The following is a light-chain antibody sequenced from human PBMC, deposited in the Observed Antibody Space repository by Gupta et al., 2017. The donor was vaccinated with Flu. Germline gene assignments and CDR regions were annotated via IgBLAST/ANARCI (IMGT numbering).Light chain of an antibody. J-gene: IGKJ5*01. CDR1: QSISSD. CDR2: GAS. V-gene: IGKV3-15*01. CDR3: QQFNKWPSIT. Sequence: EIVMTQSPATLSVSPGERATLSCRASQSISSDLAWYQQKPGQAPRLLIYGASTRATGIPARFSGSGSGTDFTLTISSLQSEDFAVYYYQQFNKWPSITFGQGTRLEMK.